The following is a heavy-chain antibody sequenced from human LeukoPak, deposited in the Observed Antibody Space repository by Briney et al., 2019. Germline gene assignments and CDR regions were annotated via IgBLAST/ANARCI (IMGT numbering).Heavy chain of an antibody. Sequence: SETLSLTCTVSGGSISGSSYYWGWLRQPPGKGLEWIGNVYYSGTTYYSPSLKSRVTISVDTSKNQFSLKLSSVTAADTAVYYCARDIDSTGYYDPWGQGTLVIVSS. J-gene: IGHJ5*02. CDR2: VYYSGTT. D-gene: IGHD3-22*01. CDR1: GGSISGSSYY. CDR3: ARDIDSTGYYDP. V-gene: IGHV4-39*01.